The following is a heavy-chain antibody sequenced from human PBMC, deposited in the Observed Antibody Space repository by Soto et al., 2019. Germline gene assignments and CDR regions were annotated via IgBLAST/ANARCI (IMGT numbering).Heavy chain of an antibody. V-gene: IGHV3-23*01. CDR2: ISGSGGTT. CDR1: GFTFSTSA. CDR3: ATRDLYY. Sequence: EVQLLESGGGLVQPGGSLRLSCAASGFTFSTSAMSWVRQAPGQGLEWVSGISGSGGTTYYADSVKGRFTISRDNSKNTLYLQLNSLRAEATAVYYCATRDLYYWGQGTLATVSS. J-gene: IGHJ4*02.